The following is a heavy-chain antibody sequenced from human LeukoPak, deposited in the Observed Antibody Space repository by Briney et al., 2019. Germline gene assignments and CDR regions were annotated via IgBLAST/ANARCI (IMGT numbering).Heavy chain of an antibody. J-gene: IGHJ6*02. CDR3: ARREGYYDYVWGSYRPTAPYYYYLDYGMDV. CDR2: IIPILGIA. Sequence: SVKVSCKASGGTFSSYAISWVRQAPGQGLEWMGRIIPILGIANYAQKFQGRVTITADKYTSTAYMELSSLRSEDTAVYYCARREGYYDYVWGSYRPTAPYYYYLDYGMDVWGQGTTVTVSS. CDR1: GGTFSSYA. D-gene: IGHD3-16*02. V-gene: IGHV1-69*04.